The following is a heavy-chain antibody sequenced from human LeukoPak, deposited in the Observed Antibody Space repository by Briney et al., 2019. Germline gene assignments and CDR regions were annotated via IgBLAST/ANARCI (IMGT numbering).Heavy chain of an antibody. CDR2: ISSSGSTI. Sequence: GGSLRLSCEVSGFTFSSFWMTWVRQAPGKGLEWVSYISSSGSTIYYADSVKGRFTISRDNAKNSLYLQMNSLRAEDTAVYYCAREAYDSSGYYDAFDIWGQGTMVTVSS. D-gene: IGHD3-22*01. CDR3: AREAYDSSGYYDAFDI. V-gene: IGHV3-48*03. CDR1: GFTFSSFW. J-gene: IGHJ3*02.